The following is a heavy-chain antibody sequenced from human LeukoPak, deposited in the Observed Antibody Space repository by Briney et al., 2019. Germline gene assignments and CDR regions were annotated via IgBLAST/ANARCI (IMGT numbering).Heavy chain of an antibody. Sequence: PGVSLRLSCAASGFTFSSCGMHWVRQAPGKGLEWVAVLWYDATNKYYADSVTGRFTISIANSKNTLYLPLNSLSAEAPAVYYSSRGRDGYHCTDYWRQPTLASVPS. J-gene: IGHJ4*02. CDR1: GFTFSSCG. CDR2: LWYDATNK. D-gene: IGHD5-24*01. V-gene: IGHV3-33*01. CDR3: SRGRDGYHCTDY.